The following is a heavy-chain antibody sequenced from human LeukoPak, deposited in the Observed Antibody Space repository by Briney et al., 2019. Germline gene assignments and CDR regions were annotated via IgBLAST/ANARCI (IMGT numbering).Heavy chain of an antibody. Sequence: GGSLRLSCAASGFTFTSYSMNWVRQAPGKGLEWVSTISGGGSTYYADSVKGRFTISRDNSRNTLYLQVNSLRAEDTAVYYCAKGGKWDVTPFDYWGQGTLVTVSS. J-gene: IGHJ4*02. CDR2: ISGGGST. CDR1: GFTFTSYS. D-gene: IGHD1-26*01. V-gene: IGHV3-23*01. CDR3: AKGGKWDVTPFDY.